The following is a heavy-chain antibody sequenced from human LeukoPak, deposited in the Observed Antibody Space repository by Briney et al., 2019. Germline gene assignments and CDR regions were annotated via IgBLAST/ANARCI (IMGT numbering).Heavy chain of an antibody. CDR1: GFPFSTYW. J-gene: IGHJ4*02. Sequence: QSGGSLRLSCAASGFPFSTYWKAWVRQAPGKGLDWVANIRKDGGAKFYAASVKGRFIISRDNAKNSLYLQMNNLRDEDTAVYYCASSHDSSGNDWGQGTLVTV. V-gene: IGHV3-7*01. CDR3: ASSHDSSGND. D-gene: IGHD3-22*01. CDR2: IRKDGGAK.